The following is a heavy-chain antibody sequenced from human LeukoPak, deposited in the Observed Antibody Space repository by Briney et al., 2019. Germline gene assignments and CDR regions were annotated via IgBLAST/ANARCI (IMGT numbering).Heavy chain of an antibody. CDR2: ISWNSGSI. Sequence: PGRSLRLSCAASGFTFDDYAMHWVRQAPGKGLEWVSGISWNSGSIGYADSVKGRFTISRDNAKNSLYLQMNSLRAEDMALYYCAEDMLWELTDAFDIWGQGTMVTVSS. CDR1: GFTFDDYA. V-gene: IGHV3-9*03. D-gene: IGHD1-26*01. J-gene: IGHJ3*02. CDR3: AEDMLWELTDAFDI.